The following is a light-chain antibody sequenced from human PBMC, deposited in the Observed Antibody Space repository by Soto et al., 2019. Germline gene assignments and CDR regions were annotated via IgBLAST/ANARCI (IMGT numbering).Light chain of an antibody. V-gene: IGKV3-20*01. CDR3: QQYVSSPLT. CDR1: QSVSSSY. Sequence: YQDSQSVSSSYLAWYQQKPGEAPRLLIYGASSRDTGIPDRFSGIWSGTDFPLTFSRVEAKDFEVYFCQQYVSSPLTFGGGTRVEIK. J-gene: IGKJ4*01. CDR2: GAS.